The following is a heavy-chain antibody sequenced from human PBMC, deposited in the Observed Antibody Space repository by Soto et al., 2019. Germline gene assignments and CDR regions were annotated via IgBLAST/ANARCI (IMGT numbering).Heavy chain of an antibody. V-gene: IGHV3-15*07. D-gene: IGHD6-19*01. CDR1: WFTFSNAW. CDR3: TTDHDPWLARPKPVY. CDR2: IKSKTDGGTT. J-gene: IGHJ4*02. Sequence: GGSLRLSCAASWFTFSNAWMNWVRQAPGKGLEWVGRIKSKTDGGTTDYAAPVKGRFTISRDDSKNTLYLQMNSLKTEDTAVYYCTTDHDPWLARPKPVYWGQGTLVTVSS.